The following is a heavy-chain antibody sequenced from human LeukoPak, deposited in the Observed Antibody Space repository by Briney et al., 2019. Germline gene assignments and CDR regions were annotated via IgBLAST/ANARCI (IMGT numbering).Heavy chain of an antibody. CDR2: INHSGST. Sequence: SETLSLTCAVYGGSFSGYYWSWIRQPPGKGLEWIGEINHSGSTNYNPSLKSRVTISVDTSKNQFSLKLSSVTAADTAVYYCHLRQYGSGSSDYWGQGTLVTVSS. CDR3: HLRQYGSGSSDY. J-gene: IGHJ4*02. CDR1: GGSFSGYY. D-gene: IGHD3-10*01. V-gene: IGHV4-34*03.